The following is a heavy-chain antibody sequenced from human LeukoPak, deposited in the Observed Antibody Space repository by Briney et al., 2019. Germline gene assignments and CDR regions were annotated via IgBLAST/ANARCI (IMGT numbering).Heavy chain of an antibody. V-gene: IGHV4-38-2*02. J-gene: IGHJ4*02. CDR2: IYHSGST. CDR1: GYSISSGYY. Sequence: SETLSLTCTVSGYSISSGYYWGWIRPPPGKGLEWIGSIYHSGSTYYNPSLKSRVTISVDTSKNQFSLKLSSVTAADTAVYYCARVASLPDYWGQGTLVTVSS. CDR3: ARVASLPDY.